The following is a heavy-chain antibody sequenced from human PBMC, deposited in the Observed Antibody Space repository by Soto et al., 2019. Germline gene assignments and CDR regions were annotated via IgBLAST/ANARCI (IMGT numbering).Heavy chain of an antibody. Sequence: SETLSLTCAVSGDSISSSSYYWGWIRQPPGKGLEWIGSIYYSGSTYYNPSLKSRVTISVDTSKNQFSLKLSSVTAADTAVYYCARSMTTVVTLDYWGQGTLVTVS. V-gene: IGHV4-39*01. D-gene: IGHD4-17*01. CDR1: GDSISSSSYY. CDR2: IYYSGST. CDR3: ARSMTTVVTLDY. J-gene: IGHJ4*02.